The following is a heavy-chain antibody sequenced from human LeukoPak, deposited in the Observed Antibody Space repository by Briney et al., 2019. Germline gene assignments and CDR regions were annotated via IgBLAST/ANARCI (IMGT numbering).Heavy chain of an antibody. CDR1: GFTFSSYS. CDR2: ISSSSSYI. V-gene: IGHV3-21*01. CDR3: ARENYYDSSGYYF. J-gene: IGHJ4*02. D-gene: IGHD3-22*01. Sequence: GGSLRLSCAASGFTFSSYSMNWVRQAPGKGLEWVSSISSSSSYIYYADSVEGRFTISRDNAKNSLYLQMNSLRAEDTAVYYCARENYYDSSGYYFGGQGTLVTVSS.